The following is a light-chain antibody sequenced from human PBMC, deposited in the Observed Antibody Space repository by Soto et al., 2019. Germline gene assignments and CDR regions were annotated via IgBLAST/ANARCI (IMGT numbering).Light chain of an antibody. Sequence: SYDLTQPPCVSVAPGQTARMTCEGDSIGSKSVHWYQQRPGQAPVLVVYDDSGRPSGIPERFSGSNSGNTASLTLSRVEAGDEADYYCQVWIGTSDHPGVFGPGTKV. CDR3: QVWIGTSDHPGV. J-gene: IGLJ1*01. CDR1: SIGSKS. CDR2: DDS. V-gene: IGLV3-21*02.